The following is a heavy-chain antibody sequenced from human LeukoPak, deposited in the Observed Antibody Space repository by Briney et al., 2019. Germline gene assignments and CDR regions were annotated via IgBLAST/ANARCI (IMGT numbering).Heavy chain of an antibody. J-gene: IGHJ4*02. CDR3: ANGYSSGGGFDY. CDR2: ISGSGGNT. Sequence: ETLSLTCTVSGGSISSYYWSWVRQAPGKGLEWVSGISGSGGNTYYADAVKGRFTISRDNSKNTLYLQMNSLRADDTAVYYCANGYSSGGGFDYWGQGTLVTVSS. V-gene: IGHV3-23*01. D-gene: IGHD6-19*01. CDR1: GGSISSYY.